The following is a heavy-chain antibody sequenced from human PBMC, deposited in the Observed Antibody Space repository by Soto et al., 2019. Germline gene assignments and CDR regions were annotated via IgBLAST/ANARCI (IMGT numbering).Heavy chain of an antibody. CDR1: GFTFSSYA. Sequence: PGGSLRLSCAASGFTFSSYAMSWVRQAPGKGLEWVSAISGSGGSTYYADSVKGRFTISRDNSKNTLYLQMNSLRAEDTAVYYCASSPTNDYSNYAFFLWFDPWGQGTLVTVSS. V-gene: IGHV3-23*01. CDR2: ISGSGGST. CDR3: ASSPTNDYSNYAFFLWFDP. J-gene: IGHJ5*02. D-gene: IGHD4-4*01.